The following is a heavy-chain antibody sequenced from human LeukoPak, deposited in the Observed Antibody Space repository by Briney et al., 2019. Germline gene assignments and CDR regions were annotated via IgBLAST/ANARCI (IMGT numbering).Heavy chain of an antibody. CDR1: GFTFISYG. Sequence: PGGSLRLSCAASGFTFISYGMHGVRQAPGKGLEWLTFIRYDGSNKYYADSVKGRFIISRDNSKNTVYLQMNSLRAEDTAVYYCAKDTVKVTTIRRVPHYMDVWGKGTTVTISS. J-gene: IGHJ6*03. CDR3: AKDTVKVTTIRRVPHYMDV. V-gene: IGHV3-30*02. D-gene: IGHD5-12*01. CDR2: IRYDGSNK.